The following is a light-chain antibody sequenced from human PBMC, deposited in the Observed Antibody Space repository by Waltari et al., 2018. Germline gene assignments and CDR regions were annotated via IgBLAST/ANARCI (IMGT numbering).Light chain of an antibody. CDR3: LQYNSYPWT. J-gene: IGKJ1*01. CDR1: QSIVVW. V-gene: IGKV1-5*03. Sequence: DIQVTQSPSTLSASVGDRVTITCRSSQSIVVWLAWYQQKPGKAPRLLIYKASYLESGVPARCSGSGSGTAVTLTISSLQADDFATYYCLQYNSYPWTFGQGTKVEIK. CDR2: KAS.